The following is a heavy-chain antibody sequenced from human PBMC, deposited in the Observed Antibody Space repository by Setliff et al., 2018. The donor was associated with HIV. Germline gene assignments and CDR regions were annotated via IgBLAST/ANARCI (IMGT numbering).Heavy chain of an antibody. D-gene: IGHD3-22*01. V-gene: IGHV4-34*01. J-gene: IGHJ4*02. CDR1: GGSFSGHY. Sequence: PSETLSLTCAVYGGSFSGHYWSWIRQPPGKGLEWIGEINHRVSTNYNPSLKSRVKISLDTSKNQFSLNLNSVTAADTGVYYCTRGRSMPTLTTWGQGALVTVSS. CDR2: INHRVST. CDR3: TRGRSMPTLTT.